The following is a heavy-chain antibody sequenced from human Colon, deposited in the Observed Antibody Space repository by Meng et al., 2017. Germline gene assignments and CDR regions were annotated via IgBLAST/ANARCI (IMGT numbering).Heavy chain of an antibody. CDR3: ARRNTRNSGGGNNY. CDR1: GGSSRSNSW. CDR2: INHSGST. D-gene: IGHD3-10*01. J-gene: IGHJ4*02. Sequence: GPGPVPVKPPGTLSFTCVVSGGSSRSNSWRAWVRQPPGKGREGIGEINHSGSTSYVPSLKSRITISVDKSNNLLSLKLNSVTAADTAMYYCARRNTRNSGGGNNYWGQGTLVTVSS. V-gene: IGHV4-4*03.